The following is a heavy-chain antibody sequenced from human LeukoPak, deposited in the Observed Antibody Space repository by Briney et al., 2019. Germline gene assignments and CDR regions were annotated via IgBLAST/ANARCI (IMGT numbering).Heavy chain of an antibody. Sequence: ASETLSLTCSVSGGSISNSYWSWIRQPPGKGLEWIGYTHYIGSTNYNPSLKSRVTISVDMPKNQISLNLSSVTAADTAVYYCARDRYDLLTGYTHAFDIWGQGTMVTVSS. CDR1: GGSISNSY. D-gene: IGHD3-9*01. V-gene: IGHV4-59*01. J-gene: IGHJ3*02. CDR3: ARDRYDLLTGYTHAFDI. CDR2: THYIGST.